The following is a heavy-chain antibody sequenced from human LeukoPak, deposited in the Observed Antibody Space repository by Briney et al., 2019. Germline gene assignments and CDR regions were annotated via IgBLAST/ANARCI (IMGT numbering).Heavy chain of an antibody. V-gene: IGHV4-31*03. Sequence: SETLSLTCTVSGVSISSGGCYWSWIRQHSGKGLEWIGYIYYSGSTYYNPSLKSRVTISVDTSKNQFSLKLSSVTAADTAVYYCARHGYLYYFDYWGQGTLVTVSS. CDR3: ARHGYLYYFDY. J-gene: IGHJ4*02. CDR1: GVSISSGGCY. CDR2: IYYSGST. D-gene: IGHD5-24*01.